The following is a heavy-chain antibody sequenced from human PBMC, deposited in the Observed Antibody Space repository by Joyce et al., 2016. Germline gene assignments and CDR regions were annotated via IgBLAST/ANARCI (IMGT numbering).Heavy chain of an antibody. J-gene: IGHJ4*02. D-gene: IGHD3-3*01. CDR1: GGSISSSSYY. CDR2: IYYTAST. Sequence: QLQLQESGPGLVKSSETLSLTCTVSGGSISSSSYYWGWIRQPPGKGLEWIGTIYYTASTYYNASLKSRVSVSIDTSENQFSLKLSSVTAADTAVYFCARSGRYDLGYFDSWGQGTLVTVSS. V-gene: IGHV4-39*01. CDR3: ARSGRYDLGYFDS.